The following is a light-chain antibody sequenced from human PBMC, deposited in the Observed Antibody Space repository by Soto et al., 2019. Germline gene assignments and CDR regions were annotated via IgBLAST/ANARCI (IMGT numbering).Light chain of an antibody. CDR3: LQTVRPPLFT. J-gene: IGKJ3*01. Sequence: EIVLTQTPLSLSVSPGQPASISCKSSESLLNGDGKTYLFWYLQKQGQPPQLLIYEVSNRHSGVPDRFSGSGSGTDFILKISRVEAEDVGVYYCLQTVRPPLFTFGPGNKVD. CDR2: EVS. V-gene: IGKV2D-29*01. CDR1: ESLLNGDGKTY.